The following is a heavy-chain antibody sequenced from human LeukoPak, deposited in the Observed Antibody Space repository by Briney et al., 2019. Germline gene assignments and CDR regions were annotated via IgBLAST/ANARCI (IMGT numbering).Heavy chain of an antibody. CDR3: GASPSPTGTERYY. D-gene: IGHD3-9*01. CDR2: IYPGDSDT. CDR1: GYSFTSYW. V-gene: IGHV5-51*01. Sequence: PGESLKISCKGSGYSFTSYWIGWVRQMPGKGLEWMGIIYPGDSDTRYSPSFQGQVTISVDKSISTVYLQWNSLKASDSAMYYCGASPSPTGTERYYWGQGTLVTVSS. J-gene: IGHJ4*02.